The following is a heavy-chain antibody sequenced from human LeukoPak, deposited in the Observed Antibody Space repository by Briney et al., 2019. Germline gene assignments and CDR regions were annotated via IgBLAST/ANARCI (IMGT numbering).Heavy chain of an antibody. CDR1: GFTFSNYW. V-gene: IGHV3-74*01. J-gene: IGHJ4*02. D-gene: IGHD2-15*01. Sequence: GGSLRLSCVASGFTFSNYWMHWVRQAPGEGLVWVSRVSKDGSTTGYAASVKGRFTISRDNAKNTLYLQMNSLRVEDTAVYYCARAFCRGGDCYFGGYWGQGTLVTVSS. CDR2: VSKDGSTT. CDR3: ARAFCRGGDCYFGGY.